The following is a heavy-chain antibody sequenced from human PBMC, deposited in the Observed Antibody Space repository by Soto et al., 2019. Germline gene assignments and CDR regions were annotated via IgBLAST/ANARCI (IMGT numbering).Heavy chain of an antibody. D-gene: IGHD1-26*01. J-gene: IGHJ4*02. CDR2: IHYSGRT. V-gene: IGHV4-59*12. CDR1: NGSISGSY. CDR3: VREGVGIGKHFDS. Sequence: PSETLSLTCSVSNGSISGSYWTWIRQPPGKILEWIGYIHYSGRTDYNPSLTSRATMSVDTSKNQFSLNLKSITAADTAVYYCVREGVGIGKHFDSRGRGTLVTVYS.